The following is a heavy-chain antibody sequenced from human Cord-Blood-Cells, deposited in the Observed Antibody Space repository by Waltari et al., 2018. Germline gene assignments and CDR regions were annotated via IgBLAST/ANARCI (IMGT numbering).Heavy chain of an antibody. Sequence: QVQLVQSGAEVKKPRASVKVSCKAAAYTLTSYDINCVRQATGQGREWMGWMNPNSGNAGYAQKFQSRVTMTRNTSISTAYMELSSLRSEDTAVYYCVRGPVASPFDYWGQGTLVTVSS. CDR2: MNPNSGNA. CDR3: VRGPVASPFDY. CDR1: AYTLTSYD. D-gene: IGHD6-6*01. V-gene: IGHV1-8*01. J-gene: IGHJ4*02.